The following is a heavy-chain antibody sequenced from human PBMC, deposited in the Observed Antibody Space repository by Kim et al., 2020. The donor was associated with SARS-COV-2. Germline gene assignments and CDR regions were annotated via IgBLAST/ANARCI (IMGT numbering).Heavy chain of an antibody. V-gene: IGHV3-30*02. D-gene: IGHD4-17*01. J-gene: IGHJ6*02. CDR3: AKVRRLTVNYYYHYGMDV. Sequence: VKGRLTISRDNSKNTLYLQMNRLRAEDTAVYYCAKVRRLTVNYYYHYGMDVWGQGTTVTVSS.